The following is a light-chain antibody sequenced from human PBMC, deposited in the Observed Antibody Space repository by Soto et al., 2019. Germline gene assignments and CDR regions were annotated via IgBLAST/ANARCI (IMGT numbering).Light chain of an antibody. CDR2: DAS. CDR3: QHYNSYSEA. Sequence: DIQMTQSPSTLSASVGDRVTITCRASQSINIWLAWYQQKAVKAPKLLIYDASTLESGVPSRFSGSGSGTEFTLTISSLQPDDFATYYCQHYNSYSEAFGQGTKVDIK. V-gene: IGKV1-5*01. CDR1: QSINIW. J-gene: IGKJ1*01.